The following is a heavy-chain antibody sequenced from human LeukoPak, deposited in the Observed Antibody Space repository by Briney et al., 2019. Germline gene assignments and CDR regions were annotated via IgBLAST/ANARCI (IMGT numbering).Heavy chain of an antibody. J-gene: IGHJ3*02. CDR3: ARGGFVFDI. Sequence: GGSLRLSCAASGFTFSSYEMNWVRQGPGKGLEWISYITTTDTTKYYTDSVKGRFTISRDNAKNSLYLQMHSLRAEDTAVYYCARGGFVFDIWGLGTMVTVSS. V-gene: IGHV3-48*03. D-gene: IGHD3-10*01. CDR1: GFTFSSYE. CDR2: ITTTDTTK.